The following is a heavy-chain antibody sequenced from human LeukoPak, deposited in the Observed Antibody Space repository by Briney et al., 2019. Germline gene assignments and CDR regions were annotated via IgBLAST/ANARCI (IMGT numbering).Heavy chain of an antibody. Sequence: LRLSCAASGFTFSDYYMSWIRQAPGKGLEWIGYIYHSGSTYYNPSLKSRVTISVDRSKNQFSLKLSSVTAADTAVYYCARGGGNGPFDYWGQGTLVTVSS. J-gene: IGHJ4*02. D-gene: IGHD4-23*01. CDR1: GFTFSDYY. V-gene: IGHV4-30-2*01. CDR2: IYHSGST. CDR3: ARGGGNGPFDY.